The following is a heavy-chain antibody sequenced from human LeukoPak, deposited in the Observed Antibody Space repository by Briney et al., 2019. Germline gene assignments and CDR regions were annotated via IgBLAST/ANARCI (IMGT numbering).Heavy chain of an antibody. CDR3: ANGAHYGSGSLDY. Sequence: GGSLRLSCAASGFTFSSYWMHWVRQAPGKGLVWVSGISWNGGSIAYAASVKGRFTISRDNAKNSLYLQMNSLRAEDTALYYCANGAHYGSGSLDYWGQGTLVTVSS. CDR1: GFTFSSYW. V-gene: IGHV3-9*01. CDR2: ISWNGGSI. D-gene: IGHD3-10*01. J-gene: IGHJ4*02.